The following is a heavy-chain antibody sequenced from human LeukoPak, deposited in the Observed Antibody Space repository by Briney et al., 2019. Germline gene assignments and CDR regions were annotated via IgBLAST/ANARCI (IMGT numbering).Heavy chain of an antibody. V-gene: IGHV3-7*01. J-gene: IGHJ4*02. CDR3: ATSLDAPGNY. CDR1: GCTFRASW. Sequence: GGSLRLSCVVSGCTFRASWMAGVRRAPGKGLEWLANINKDARQTYYVDSVKGRFTISRDNAENSLYLQMNSLRAEDTAVYYCATSLDAPGNYWGQGSLVTVSS. CDR2: INKDARQT. D-gene: IGHD3-9*01.